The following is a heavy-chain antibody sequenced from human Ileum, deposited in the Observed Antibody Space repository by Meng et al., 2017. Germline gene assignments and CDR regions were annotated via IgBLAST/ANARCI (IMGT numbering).Heavy chain of an antibody. CDR3: ARHGGYSQDF. D-gene: IGHD4-23*01. Sequence: GPLQDSAPGFVSPCGVLSLTCAVSSGSISSNTYWSWVRQPPGKGLEWIGQISHSGSAYYNPSLKSRVTMSVDKSKSQFSLMLTSVTAADTAIYYCARHGGYSQDFWGQGTLVTVSS. CDR2: ISHSGSA. J-gene: IGHJ4*02. CDR1: SGSISSNTY. V-gene: IGHV4-4*02.